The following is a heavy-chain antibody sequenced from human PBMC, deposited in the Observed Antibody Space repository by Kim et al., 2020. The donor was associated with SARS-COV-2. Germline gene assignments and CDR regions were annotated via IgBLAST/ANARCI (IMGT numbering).Heavy chain of an antibody. CDR2: IRGSGEST. Sequence: GGSLRLSCAASGFTFNIYAMSWVRQAPGKGLEWVSGIRGSGESTTYADSVKGRFTISRDNSKNTLYLQMDRLRVDDTALYSCAEISSGSSGWFEYFQHWGQGTLVTVSS. CDR3: AEISSGSSGWFEYFQH. CDR1: GFTFNIYA. V-gene: IGHV3-23*01. D-gene: IGHD6-19*01. J-gene: IGHJ1*01.